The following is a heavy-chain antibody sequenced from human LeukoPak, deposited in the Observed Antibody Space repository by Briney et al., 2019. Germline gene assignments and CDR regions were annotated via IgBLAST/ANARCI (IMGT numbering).Heavy chain of an antibody. V-gene: IGHV4-34*01. D-gene: IGHD6-13*01. J-gene: IGHJ5*02. Sequence: PSETLSLTCAVYGGSFSGYYWSWIRQPPGKGLEWIGEINHSGSTNYNPSLKSRVTISVDTSKNQFSLKLSSVTAADTAVYYCARGEYSSSWAKNWFDPWGQGTLVTVSS. CDR1: GGSFSGYY. CDR3: ARGEYSSSWAKNWFDP. CDR2: INHSGST.